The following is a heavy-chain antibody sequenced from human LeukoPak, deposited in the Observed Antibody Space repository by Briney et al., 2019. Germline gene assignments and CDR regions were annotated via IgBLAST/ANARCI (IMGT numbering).Heavy chain of an antibody. V-gene: IGHV6-1*01. CDR3: ARGQYSSGWGTRYYYGMDV. CDR1: GDSVSSNSAA. Sequence: SQTLPLTCAISGDSVSSNSAAWNWIRQSPSRGLEWLGRTYYRSKWYNDYAVSVKSRITINPDTSKNQFSLQLNSVTPEDTAVYYCARGQYSSGWGTRYYYGMDVWGQGTTVTVSS. CDR2: TYYRSKWYN. D-gene: IGHD6-19*01. J-gene: IGHJ6*02.